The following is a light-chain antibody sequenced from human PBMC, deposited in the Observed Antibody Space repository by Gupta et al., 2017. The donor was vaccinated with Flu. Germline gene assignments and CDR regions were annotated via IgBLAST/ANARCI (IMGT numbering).Light chain of an antibody. CDR3: QQGHSTPRT. J-gene: IGKJ1*01. V-gene: IGKV1-39*01. Sequence: LTTQTPPSLSASIGGRVTITRRASQSINTYLNWYQHRPGKAPTFLIYAASSVKSGVPARFSGSGSGTDFTLTITSRQTEDVATYYCQQGHSTPRTFGQGTKLEI. CDR2: AAS. CDR1: QSINTY.